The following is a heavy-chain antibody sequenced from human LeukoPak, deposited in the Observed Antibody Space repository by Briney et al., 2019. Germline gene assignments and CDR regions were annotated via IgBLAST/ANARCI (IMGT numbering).Heavy chain of an antibody. D-gene: IGHD2-2*02. V-gene: IGHV3-21*01. CDR2: ISSSSSYI. Sequence: GRSLRLSCAASGFTFSSYSMNWVRQAPGKGLEWVSSISSSSSYIYYADSVKGRFTISRDNAKNSLYLQMNSLRAEDTAVYYCARDSSNGVVRAAIDYWGQGTLVTVSS. CDR1: GFTFSSYS. CDR3: ARDSSNGVVRAAIDY. J-gene: IGHJ4*02.